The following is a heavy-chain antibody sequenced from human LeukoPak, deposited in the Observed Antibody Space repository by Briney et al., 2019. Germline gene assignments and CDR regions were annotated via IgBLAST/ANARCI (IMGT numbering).Heavy chain of an antibody. CDR2: ITGSGCST. D-gene: IGHD4-23*01. CDR1: GFTFSSYA. V-gene: IGHV3-23*01. CDR3: AKDPFMVVTLGNMDV. J-gene: IGHJ6*03. Sequence: PGGSLRLSCAASGFTFSSYAMTWVRQAPGKGLEWVSAITGSGCSTYYGDSVKGRFTISRDNSKNTLYLQMNRLRADDTAVYYCAKDPFMVVTLGNMDVWGKGTTVTVSS.